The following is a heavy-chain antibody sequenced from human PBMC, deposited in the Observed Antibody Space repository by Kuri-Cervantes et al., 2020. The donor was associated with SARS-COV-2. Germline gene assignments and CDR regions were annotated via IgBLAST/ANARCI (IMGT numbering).Heavy chain of an antibody. J-gene: IGHJ4*02. D-gene: IGHD3-22*01. Sequence: GESLKISCAASRFTFDNAWVSWVRQAPGKGLEWVSSISSSSSYIYYADSVKGRFTISRDNAKNSLYLQMNSLRAEDTAVYYCARGRNYYDSSGQSYWGQGTLVTVSS. V-gene: IGHV3-21*01. CDR1: RFTFDNAW. CDR2: ISSSSSYI. CDR3: ARGRNYYDSSGQSY.